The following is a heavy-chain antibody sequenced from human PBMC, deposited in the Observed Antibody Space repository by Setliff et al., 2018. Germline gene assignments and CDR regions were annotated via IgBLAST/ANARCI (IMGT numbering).Heavy chain of an antibody. D-gene: IGHD3-10*01. CDR3: ARSGDYGSGRLSP. CDR2: IHASGST. V-gene: IGHV4-38-2*01. J-gene: IGHJ5*02. Sequence: SETLSLTCAVSGYSISSGYYWGWIRQPAGKGLEWIGRIHASGSTNYNPSLKSRVTISLDTSNNQFSLKLSSVTAAETAMYYCARSGDYGSGRLSPWGQGTLVTVSS. CDR1: GYSISSGYY.